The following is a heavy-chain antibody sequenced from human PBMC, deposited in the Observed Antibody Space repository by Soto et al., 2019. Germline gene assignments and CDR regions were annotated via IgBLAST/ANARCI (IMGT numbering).Heavy chain of an antibody. CDR2: IKSKTDGGTT. CDR1: GFTFSNAW. CDR3: TASSGSYYVIVY. V-gene: IGHV3-15*07. Sequence: EVQLVESGGGLVKPGGSLRLSCAASGFTFSNAWMNWVRQAPGKGLEWVGRIKSKTDGGTTDYAAPVKGRFTISRDDSKNTLYLQMNSLKTEDTAVYYCTASSGSYYVIVYWGQGTLVTVSS. J-gene: IGHJ4*02. D-gene: IGHD1-26*01.